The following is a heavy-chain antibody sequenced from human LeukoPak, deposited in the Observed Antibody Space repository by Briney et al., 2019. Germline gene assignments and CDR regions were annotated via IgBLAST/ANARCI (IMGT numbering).Heavy chain of an antibody. D-gene: IGHD2-2*01. CDR1: GGSISSYY. V-gene: IGHV4-59*01. Sequence: PSETLSLTCTVSGGSISSYYWSWIRQPPGKGLEWIGYIYYSGSTNYNPSLKSRVTISVDTSKNQFSLKLSSVTAADTAVYYCATDLCSSTSCYDSWFDPWGEGTLVTVSS. J-gene: IGHJ5*02. CDR3: ATDLCSSTSCYDSWFDP. CDR2: IYYSGST.